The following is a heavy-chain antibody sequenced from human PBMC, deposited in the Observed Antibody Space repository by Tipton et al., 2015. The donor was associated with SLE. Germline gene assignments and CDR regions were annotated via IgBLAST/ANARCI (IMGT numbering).Heavy chain of an antibody. CDR2: IYHSGST. CDR3: AGPNWNDYYYGMDV. V-gene: IGHV4-38-2*01. Sequence: LSLTCAVSGYSISSGYYWGWIRQPPGKGLEWIGSIYHSGSTNYNPSLKSRVTISVDKSKNQFSLKLSSVTAADTAVYYCAGPNWNDYYYGMDVWGQGTTVTVSS. D-gene: IGHD1-1*01. CDR1: GYSISSGYY. J-gene: IGHJ6*02.